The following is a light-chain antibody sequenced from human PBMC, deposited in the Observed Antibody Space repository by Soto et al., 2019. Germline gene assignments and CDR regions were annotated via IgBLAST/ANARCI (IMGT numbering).Light chain of an antibody. CDR1: SSDIGAYNY. CDR3: SSYTSSNTVI. J-gene: IGLJ2*01. Sequence: QSVLTQPASVSGSPGQSITISCTGTSSDIGAYNYVSWQQQHPDKAPKYLIYEVNNRPSGVSDRFSGSKSGNTASLTISRLQAEDEADYYCSSYTSSNTVIFGGGTKLTVL. V-gene: IGLV2-14*01. CDR2: EVN.